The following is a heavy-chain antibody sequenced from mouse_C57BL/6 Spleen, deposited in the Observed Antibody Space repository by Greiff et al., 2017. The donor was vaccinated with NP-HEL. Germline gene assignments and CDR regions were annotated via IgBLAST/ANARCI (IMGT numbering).Heavy chain of an antibody. J-gene: IGHJ3*01. V-gene: IGHV1-26*01. CDR2: INPNNGGT. D-gene: IGHD1-1*01. Sequence: EVQLQQSGPELVKPGASVKISCKASGYTFTDYYMNWVKQSHGKSLEWIGDINPNNGGTSYNQKFKGKATLTVDKSSSTAYMELRSLTSEDSAVYYCARRFTTVVPFAYWGQGTLVTVSA. CDR3: ARRFTTVVPFAY. CDR1: GYTFTDYY.